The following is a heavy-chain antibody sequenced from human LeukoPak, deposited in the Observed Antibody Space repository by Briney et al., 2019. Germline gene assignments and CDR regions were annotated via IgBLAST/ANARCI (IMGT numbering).Heavy chain of an antibody. CDR3: ARGGYRSYAFDI. V-gene: IGHV4-31*03. CDR2: IYYSGST. D-gene: IGHD6-19*01. CDR1: GGSISSGGYC. J-gene: IGHJ3*02. Sequence: SETLSPTCTVSGGSISSGGYCWNWIRQHPGKGLEWIGYIYYSGSTYYNPSLKSRVTISVDTSKNQFSLNLNSVTAAATAVYFCARGGYRSYAFDIWGQGTMVTVSS.